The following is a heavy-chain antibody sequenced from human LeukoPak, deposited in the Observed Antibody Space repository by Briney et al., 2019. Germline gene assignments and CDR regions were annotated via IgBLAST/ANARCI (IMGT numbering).Heavy chain of an antibody. Sequence: PSETLSLTCSGSNYSISNSLYWGWLRQPPGKGLEWIGSIYRSGSTFYNPSLKSRVTISLDTSKNQFSLKLSSVTAADAAVYFCARGTYGYYMDVWGKGTTVTVSS. CDR1: NYSISNSLY. CDR2: IYRSGST. CDR3: ARGTYGYYMDV. J-gene: IGHJ6*03. D-gene: IGHD4-17*01. V-gene: IGHV4-38-2*02.